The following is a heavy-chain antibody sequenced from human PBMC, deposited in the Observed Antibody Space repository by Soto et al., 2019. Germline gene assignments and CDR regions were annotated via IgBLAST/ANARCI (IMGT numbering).Heavy chain of an antibody. CDR2: IDPDDSYT. CDR1: GYSFTNYW. J-gene: IGHJ4*02. D-gene: IGHD2-15*01. CDR3: ARLPPPTYCSGSTCSGY. V-gene: IGHV5-10-1*01. Sequence: GGSLKIYCKGSGYSFTNYWINWVRQMPGKGLEWMGRIDPDDSYTNYSPSFQGHVTISVDKSISTAYLQWSSLQASDTAIYYCARLPPPTYCSGSTCSGYWGQGTLVTVSS.